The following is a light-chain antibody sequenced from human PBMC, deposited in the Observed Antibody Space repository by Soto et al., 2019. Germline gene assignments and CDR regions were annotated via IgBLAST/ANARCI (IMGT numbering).Light chain of an antibody. Sequence: QSVLTQPPSVSGAPGQRVTISCTGRGSNIGAPFPVHWYQQLPGAAPKLLIYYNNNRPAGVPDRFSASKSASSASLPITGLQAEDEADYYFQSYDSMLSRYVFGTGTKVTVL. CDR3: QSYDSMLSRYV. V-gene: IGLV1-40*01. CDR1: GSNIGAPFP. CDR2: YNN. J-gene: IGLJ1*01.